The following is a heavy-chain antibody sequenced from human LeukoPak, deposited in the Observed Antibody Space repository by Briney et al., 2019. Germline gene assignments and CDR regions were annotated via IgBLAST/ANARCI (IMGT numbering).Heavy chain of an antibody. CDR1: GYTFTSFG. J-gene: IGHJ4*02. CDR2: ISAYNGNT. CDR3: ARDLASMGDIFFDS. D-gene: IGHD3-16*02. Sequence: ASVKVSCKASGYTFTSFGISWVRQAPGQGLEWMGWISAYNGNTNYAQKLQGRVTMTTDTSTSTAYMELRSLRSDDTAVYYCARDLASMGDIFFDSWGQGTLVTVSS. V-gene: IGHV1-18*01.